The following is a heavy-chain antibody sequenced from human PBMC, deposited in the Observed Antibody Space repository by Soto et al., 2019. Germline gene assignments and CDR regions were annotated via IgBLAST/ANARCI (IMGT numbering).Heavy chain of an antibody. Sequence: VKVSCKASGYTFTSSGISWVRQAPGQGLEWMGWISAYNGNTNYAQKLQGRVTMTTDTSTSTAYMELRSLRSDDTAVYYCARVVSIFGVVTTNWFDPWGQGTLVTVSS. D-gene: IGHD3-3*01. CDR1: GYTFTSSG. CDR2: ISAYNGNT. J-gene: IGHJ5*02. V-gene: IGHV1-18*01. CDR3: ARVVSIFGVVTTNWFDP.